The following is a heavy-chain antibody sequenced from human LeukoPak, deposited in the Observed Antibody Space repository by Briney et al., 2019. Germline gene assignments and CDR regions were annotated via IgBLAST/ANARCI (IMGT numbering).Heavy chain of an antibody. CDR1: GFTFSTSA. Sequence: PGGSLRLSCAASGFTFSTSAMSWVRQAPGKGLEWVSTISGSGGSIYYADSVKGRFTISRDNSNNTMYLQMNSLRAEDTAIYYCAKSRDVYYAYFEYWGQGALVTVSS. CDR3: AKSRDVYYAYFEY. V-gene: IGHV3-23*01. J-gene: IGHJ4*02. CDR2: ISGSGGSI. D-gene: IGHD5-24*01.